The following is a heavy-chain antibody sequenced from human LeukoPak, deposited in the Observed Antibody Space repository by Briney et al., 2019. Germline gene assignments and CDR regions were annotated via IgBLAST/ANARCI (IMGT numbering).Heavy chain of an antibody. CDR2: IYYNENS. CDR3: AGGGKYSSGWYLDPRFDY. V-gene: IGHV4-59*01. CDR1: GGSISSYY. J-gene: IGHJ4*02. Sequence: SETLSLTCTVSGGSISSYYWSWIRQPPGKGLEWIGYIYYNENSNYNPSLKSRVTISVDTSKNQFSLKLSSCPTADTAVYYCAGGGKYSSGWYLDPRFDYWGQGTLVTVSS. D-gene: IGHD6-19*01.